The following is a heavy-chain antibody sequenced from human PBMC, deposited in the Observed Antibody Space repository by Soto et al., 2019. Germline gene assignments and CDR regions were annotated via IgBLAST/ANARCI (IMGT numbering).Heavy chain of an antibody. CDR1: GFTFSSYS. J-gene: IGHJ3*02. Sequence: GESLKISCAASGFTFSSYSMNWVRQAPGKGLEWVSYISSSSSTIYYADSVKGRFTISRDNAKNSLYLQMNSLRAEDTAVYYCARKIAAAGIALAFDIWGQGTMVTVSS. V-gene: IGHV3-48*01. CDR3: ARKIAAAGIALAFDI. D-gene: IGHD6-13*01. CDR2: ISSSSSTI.